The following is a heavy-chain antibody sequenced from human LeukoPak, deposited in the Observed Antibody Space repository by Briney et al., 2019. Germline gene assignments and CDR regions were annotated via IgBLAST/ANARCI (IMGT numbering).Heavy chain of an antibody. J-gene: IGHJ4*02. D-gene: IGHD3-10*01. CDR1: GGSISSYY. CDR3: ARRPPLLLWFGEAKNYYFDY. V-gene: IGHV4-4*08. Sequence: SETLSLTCTVSGGSISSYYWSWIGQPPEKRLEWIGYIYTSGSTNYNPSLKSRVTMSVDTSKNQFSLKLSSVTAADTAVYYCARRPPLLLWFGEAKNYYFDYWGQGTLVTVSS. CDR2: IYTSGST.